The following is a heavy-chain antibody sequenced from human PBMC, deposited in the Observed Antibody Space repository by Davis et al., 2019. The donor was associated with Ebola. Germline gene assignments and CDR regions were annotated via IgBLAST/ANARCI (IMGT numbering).Heavy chain of an antibody. Sequence: PGGSLRLSCAASGFTVSSNYMTWVRQPPGKGLEWVSVIYTDGRTYYADSVKGRFTISRDSSKNTLYLQMSSLREEDTAVYHCARGLRPPFWYNDLWGRGTVVTVAS. J-gene: IGHJ2*01. CDR2: IYTDGRT. CDR3: ARGLRPPFWYNDL. V-gene: IGHV3-53*01. CDR1: GFTVSSNY.